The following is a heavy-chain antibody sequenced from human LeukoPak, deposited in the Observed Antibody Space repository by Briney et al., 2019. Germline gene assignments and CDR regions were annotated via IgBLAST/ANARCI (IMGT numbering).Heavy chain of an antibody. CDR1: GGTFSSYA. J-gene: IGHJ4*02. CDR2: IIPILGIA. D-gene: IGHD1-26*01. CDR3: ARLPRVGGTASYYFDY. V-gene: IGHV1-69*04. Sequence: SVKVSCKASGGTFSSYAISWVRQAPGQGLEWMGRIIPILGIANYAQKFQGRVTITADKSTSTAYMELSSLRSEDTAVYYCARLPRVGGTASYYFDYWGQGTLVTVSS.